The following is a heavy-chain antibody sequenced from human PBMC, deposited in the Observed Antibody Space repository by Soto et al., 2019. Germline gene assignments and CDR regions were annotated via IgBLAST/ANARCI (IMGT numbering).Heavy chain of an antibody. V-gene: IGHV1-69*08. Sequence: QVQLVQSGAEVKKPGSSVKVSCEASGGSFTSYIFTWVRQAPGQGLEWMGRIIPIQGTANYALKFQDRVTITADKSTNTAYMELRSLRPEDTAVYYCATSWVFVDHADMDVWGKGTTVTVSS. CDR1: GGSFTSYI. CDR3: ATSWVFVDHADMDV. CDR2: IIPIQGTA. J-gene: IGHJ6*03. D-gene: IGHD2-21*01.